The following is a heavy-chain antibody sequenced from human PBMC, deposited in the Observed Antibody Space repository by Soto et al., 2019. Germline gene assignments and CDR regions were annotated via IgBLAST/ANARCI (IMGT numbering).Heavy chain of an antibody. CDR1: GGYISSGCYY. D-gene: IGHD4-17*01. CDR2: IYYSGST. J-gene: IGHJ3*02. Sequence: PSETLSLTCPVSGGYISSGCYYWSWPRQHPGKGLEWIGYIYYSGSTYYNPSLKSRVTISVDTSKNQFSLKLSSVTAADTAVYYCARVGQLRGGDDAFDIWGQGTMVTVSS. V-gene: IGHV4-31*03. CDR3: ARVGQLRGGDDAFDI.